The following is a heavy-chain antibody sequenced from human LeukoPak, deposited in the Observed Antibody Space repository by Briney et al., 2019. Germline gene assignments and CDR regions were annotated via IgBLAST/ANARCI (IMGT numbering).Heavy chain of an antibody. V-gene: IGHV1-69*13. J-gene: IGHJ4*02. Sequence: SVKVSCKASGGSFSSYPISWVRQAPGQGLQWMGGVTPVFGTPNYAQEFQGRVTLTADDSTNTAYMELNSLRSDDTAVYYCARGSASNWPVDIWGQGTLVIVSS. CDR2: VTPVFGTP. CDR1: GGSFSSYP. CDR3: ARGSASNWPVDI. D-gene: IGHD6-13*01.